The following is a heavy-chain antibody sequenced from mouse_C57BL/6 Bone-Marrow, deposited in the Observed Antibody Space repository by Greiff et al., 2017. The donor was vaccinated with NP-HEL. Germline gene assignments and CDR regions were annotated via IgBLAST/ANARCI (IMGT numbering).Heavy chain of an antibody. CDR3: AATVVSPY. V-gene: IGHV1-81*01. CDR2: IYPRSGNT. D-gene: IGHD1-1*01. Sequence: QVQLKESGAELVRPGASVKLSCKASGYTFTSYGISWVKQRPGQGLEWIGEIYPRSGNTYYNEKFKGKATLTADKSSSTAYMELRSLTSEDSAVYFCAATVVSPYWGQGTLVTVSA. J-gene: IGHJ3*01. CDR1: GYTFTSYG.